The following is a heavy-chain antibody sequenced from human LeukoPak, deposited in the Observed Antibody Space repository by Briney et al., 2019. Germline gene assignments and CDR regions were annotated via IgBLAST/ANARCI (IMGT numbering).Heavy chain of an antibody. CDR3: ASYYYDSSGPDY. Sequence: PGGSLRLSCAASGFTFSSYAMSWVRQAPGKGLEWVSAISGSGGSTYYADSVKGRFTISRDNSKNTLYLQMNSLRAEDTAVYYCASYYYDSSGPDYWGQGTLVTVSS. CDR1: GFTFSSYA. D-gene: IGHD3-22*01. J-gene: IGHJ4*02. V-gene: IGHV3-23*01. CDR2: ISGSGGST.